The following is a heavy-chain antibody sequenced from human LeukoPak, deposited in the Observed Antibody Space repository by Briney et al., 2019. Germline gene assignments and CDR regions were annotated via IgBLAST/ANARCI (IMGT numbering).Heavy chain of an antibody. CDR1: GGSVINSSYY. V-gene: IGHV4-39*07. CDR3: ASLRQNWFDP. J-gene: IGHJ5*02. CDR2: IYYNGGS. Sequence: SETLSLTCTVSGGSVINSSYYWGWIRQPPGKGLEWIGSIYYNGGSYYNPSLKSRVSISLDTSKNQFSLKLSSVTAADTAVYYCASLRQNWFDPWGQGTLVTVSS.